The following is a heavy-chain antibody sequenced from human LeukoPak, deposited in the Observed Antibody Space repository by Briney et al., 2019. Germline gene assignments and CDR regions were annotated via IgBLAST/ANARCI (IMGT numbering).Heavy chain of an antibody. CDR2: ISYDGSNK. V-gene: IGHV3-30*04. D-gene: IGHD6-13*01. J-gene: IGHJ4*02. CDR3: ARELVEVHGFDY. Sequence: PGGSLRLSCAASGFTFSSYAMHWVRQAPGTGLEWVAVISYDGSNKYYADSVKGRFTISRDNSKNTLYLQMNSLRAEDTAVYYCARELVEVHGFDYWGQGTLVTVSS. CDR1: GFTFSSYA.